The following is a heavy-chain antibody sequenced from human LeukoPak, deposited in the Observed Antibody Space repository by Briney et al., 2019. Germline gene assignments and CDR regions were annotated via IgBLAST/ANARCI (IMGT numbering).Heavy chain of an antibody. V-gene: IGHV3-30*18. CDR3: AKGRDSRDFDY. CDR2: ISYDGSNK. J-gene: IGHJ4*02. Sequence: GGSLRLSCAASRFTFSSYGMHWVRQAPGKGLEWVAVISYDGSNKYYADSVKGRFTISRDNSKNTLYLQMNSLRAEDTAVYYCAKGRDSRDFDYWGQGTLVTVSS. CDR1: RFTFSSYG. D-gene: IGHD6-13*01.